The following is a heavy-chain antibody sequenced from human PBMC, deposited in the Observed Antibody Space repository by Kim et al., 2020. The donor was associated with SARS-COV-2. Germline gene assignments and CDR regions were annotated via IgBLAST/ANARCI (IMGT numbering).Heavy chain of an antibody. V-gene: IGHV4-39*01. J-gene: IGHJ4*02. Sequence: SETLSLTCTVSGGSISSSSYYWGWIRQPPGKGLEWIGSIYYSGSTYYNPSLKSRVTISVDTSKNQFSLKLSSVTAADTAVYYCVTDPKLKYYYDSSGYYGMFDYWGQGTLVTVSS. CDR2: IYYSGST. CDR1: GGSISSSSYY. CDR3: VTDPKLKYYYDSSGYYGMFDY. D-gene: IGHD3-22*01.